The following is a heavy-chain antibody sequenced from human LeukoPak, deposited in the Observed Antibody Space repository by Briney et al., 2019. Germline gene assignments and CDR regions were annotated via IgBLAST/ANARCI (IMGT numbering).Heavy chain of an antibody. V-gene: IGHV3-53*01. D-gene: IGHD3-22*01. CDR3: ARAQYYYDSSGYYLYYFDY. CDR2: IYSGGST. CDR1: GFTFSSYA. Sequence: GGSLRLSCAASGFTFSSYAMSWVRQAPGKGLEWVSVIYSGGSTYYADSVKGRFTISRDNSKNTLYLQMNSLRAEDTAVYYCARAQYYYDSSGYYLYYFDYWGQGTLVTVSS. J-gene: IGHJ4*02.